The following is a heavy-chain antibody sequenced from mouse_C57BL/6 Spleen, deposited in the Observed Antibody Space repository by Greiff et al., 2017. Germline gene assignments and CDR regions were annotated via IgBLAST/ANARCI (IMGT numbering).Heavy chain of an antibody. Sequence: EVKLVESGGGLVKPGGSLKLSCAASGFTFSDYGMHWVRQAPEKGLEWVAYISSGSSTIYYADTVKGRFTISRDNAKNTLFLQMTSLRSEDTAMYYCARPKTGEGEFCCWGQGTTLTVSS. CDR2: ISSGSSTI. D-gene: IGHD4-1*01. CDR1: GFTFSDYG. CDR3: ARPKTGEGEFCC. J-gene: IGHJ2*01. V-gene: IGHV5-17*01.